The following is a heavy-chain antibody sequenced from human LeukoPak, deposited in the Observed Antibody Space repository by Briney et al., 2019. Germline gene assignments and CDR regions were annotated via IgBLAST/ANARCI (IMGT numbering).Heavy chain of an antibody. J-gene: IGHJ3*02. Sequence: GGSLRLSCAASGFTFSSYWMSWVGQAPGMGLEWVANIKQDGSEKYYVDSVKGRFTISRDNAKNSLYLQMNSLRAEDTAVYYCARAYLSPYAFDIWGQGTMVTVSS. D-gene: IGHD3-10*01. V-gene: IGHV3-7*01. CDR1: GFTFSSYW. CDR3: ARAYLSPYAFDI. CDR2: IKQDGSEK.